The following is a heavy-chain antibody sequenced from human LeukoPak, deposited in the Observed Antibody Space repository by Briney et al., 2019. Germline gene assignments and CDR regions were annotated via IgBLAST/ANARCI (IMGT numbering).Heavy chain of an antibody. CDR2: IYTSGST. CDR3: ARETNFDFWSGYYTDYFDY. D-gene: IGHD3-3*01. V-gene: IGHV4-61*02. J-gene: IGHJ4*02. Sequence: SQTLSLTCTVSGGSISSGSYYWSWIRQHAGKGLEWIGRIYTSGSTNYNPSLKSRVTISVDTSKNQFSLKLSSVTAADTAVYYCARETNFDFWSGYYTDYFDYWGQGTLVTVSS. CDR1: GGSISSGSYY.